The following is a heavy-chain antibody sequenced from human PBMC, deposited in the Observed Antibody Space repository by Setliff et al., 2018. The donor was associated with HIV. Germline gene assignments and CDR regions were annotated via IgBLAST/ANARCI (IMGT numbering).Heavy chain of an antibody. Sequence: ASVKVSCKASGYSFTSYVFTWVRQAPGQGLEWMGWISAHNGHTDYAQKFQDRVTMSTDTSTTTAFMELRSLRSADSAVYYCARVPVSNYYYYMDVWSKGTTVTVSS. CDR2: ISAHNGHT. CDR3: ARVPVSNYYYYMDV. J-gene: IGHJ6*03. V-gene: IGHV1-18*01. CDR1: GYSFTSYV.